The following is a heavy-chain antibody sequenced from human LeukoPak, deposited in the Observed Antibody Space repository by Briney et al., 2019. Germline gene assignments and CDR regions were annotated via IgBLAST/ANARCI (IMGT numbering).Heavy chain of an antibody. CDR2: ISYDGSNK. CDR3: AKDSTYYYDSSGYDY. CDR1: RFTFSSYG. V-gene: IGHV3-30*18. J-gene: IGHJ4*02. D-gene: IGHD3-22*01. Sequence: PGGSLRLSCAASRFTFSSYGMHWVRQAPGKGLEWVAVISYDGSNKYYADSVKGRFTISRDNAKNSLYLQMNSLRAEDTALYYCAKDSTYYYDSSGYDYWGQGTLVTVSS.